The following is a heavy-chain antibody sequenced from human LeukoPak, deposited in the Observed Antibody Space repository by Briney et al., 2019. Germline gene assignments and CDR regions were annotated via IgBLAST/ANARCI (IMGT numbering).Heavy chain of an antibody. V-gene: IGHV3-23*01. D-gene: IGHD2-8*01. Sequence: PGGSLRLSCAASAFTFTSYALGWVRQAPGKGLEWVSSISGSGGSTYYADSVKGRFTISRDNSKNTLYLQMNSLRAEDTAVSYCAKDLPNPGTSRHFQYWGQGTLVTVSS. CDR3: AKDLPNPGTSRHFQY. CDR1: AFTFTSYA. CDR2: ISGSGGST. J-gene: IGHJ1*01.